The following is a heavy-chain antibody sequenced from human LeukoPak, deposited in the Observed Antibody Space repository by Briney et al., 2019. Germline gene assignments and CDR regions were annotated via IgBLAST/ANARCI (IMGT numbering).Heavy chain of an antibody. CDR2: ISGSGGST. J-gene: IGHJ4*02. D-gene: IGHD2-2*02. CDR1: GFTFSTFA. CDR3: ARDSIYQPLLYFYY. Sequence: GGSLRLSCAASGFTFSTFAMNWVRQAPGKGLEWVSAISGSGGSTYYADSVKGRFTISRDNSKNTLYLQMNSLRAEDTAVYYCARDSIYQPLLYFYYWGQGTLVTVSS. V-gene: IGHV3-23*01.